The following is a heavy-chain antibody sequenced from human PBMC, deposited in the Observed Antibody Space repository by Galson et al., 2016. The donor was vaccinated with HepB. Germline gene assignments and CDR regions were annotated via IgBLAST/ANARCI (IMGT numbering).Heavy chain of an antibody. D-gene: IGHD3-22*01. Sequence: SLRLSCAASEFSVTSSAMTCLRQAPGKGLEWVAVIWSDGRNKYYTHSVKGRFSISRDNSKNTLYLQMNSLRAEDTAVYYCARERGVITTLHAFDIWGPGTLVTVSS. CDR3: ARERGVITTLHAFDI. CDR1: EFSVTSSA. V-gene: IGHV3-33*08. J-gene: IGHJ3*02. CDR2: IWSDGRNK.